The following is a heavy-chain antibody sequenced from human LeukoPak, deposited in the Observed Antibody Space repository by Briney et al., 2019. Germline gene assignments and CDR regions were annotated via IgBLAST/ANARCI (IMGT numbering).Heavy chain of an antibody. CDR2: IIPTLDLS. D-gene: IGHD1-20*01. J-gene: IGHJ4*02. CDR3: ARLSGYNWNLFDY. V-gene: IGHV1-69*04. Sequence: ASVKVSCKTSGDTFSNNVIGWVRQAPGQGLEWMGRIIPTLDLSNHAQKFQGRVTITADKSTSTAYMELSRLTSEDTAIYYCARLSGYNWNLFDYWGQGTLVTVSS. CDR1: GDTFSNNV.